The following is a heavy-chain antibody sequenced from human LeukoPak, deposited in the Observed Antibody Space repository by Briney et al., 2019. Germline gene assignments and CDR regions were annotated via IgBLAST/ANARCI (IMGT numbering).Heavy chain of an antibody. Sequence: GGSLRLSCAASEFTVSSNFMSWVRQAPGKGLEWVSTIYSGGTTYYSDSVKGRFTISRDNSKNMLYLQMNSLRAEDTAVYYCARDRDYYGSGSYEWFDPWGQGTLVTVSS. D-gene: IGHD3-10*01. V-gene: IGHV3-66*01. J-gene: IGHJ5*02. CDR2: IYSGGTT. CDR3: ARDRDYYGSGSYEWFDP. CDR1: EFTVSSNF.